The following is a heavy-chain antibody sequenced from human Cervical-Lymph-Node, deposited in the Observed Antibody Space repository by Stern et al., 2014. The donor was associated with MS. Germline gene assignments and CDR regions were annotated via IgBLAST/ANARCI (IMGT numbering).Heavy chain of an antibody. CDR2: ISYDGSNK. CDR3: ARDSPEYYFDY. CDR1: GFTFSSYA. Sequence: VQLVESGGGVVQPGRSLRLSCAASGFTFSSYAMHWVRQAPGKGLEWVAVISYDGSNKYYADSVKGRFTISRDNSKNTLYLQMNSLRAEDTAVYYCARDSPEYYFDYWGQGTLVTVSS. V-gene: IGHV3-30*01. J-gene: IGHJ4*02.